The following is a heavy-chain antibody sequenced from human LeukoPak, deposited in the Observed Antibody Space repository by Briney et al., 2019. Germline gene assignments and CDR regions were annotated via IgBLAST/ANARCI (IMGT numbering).Heavy chain of an antibody. Sequence: ASVKVSCKASGGTFSSYAISWVRQAPGQGLEWMGRIIPILGMANYAQKFQGRVTVAADKSKSTAYMQRFSLRSEDTAVYYCARVRAAASTEGVFDPWGQGTLVTVSS. CDR1: GGTFSSYA. V-gene: IGHV1-69*04. D-gene: IGHD6-13*01. CDR3: ARVRAAASTEGVFDP. J-gene: IGHJ5*02. CDR2: IIPILGMA.